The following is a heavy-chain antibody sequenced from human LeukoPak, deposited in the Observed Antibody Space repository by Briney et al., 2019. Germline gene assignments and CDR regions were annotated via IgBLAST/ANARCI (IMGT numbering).Heavy chain of an antibody. CDR2: IKEDGSAT. Sequence: AGGSLRLSCAASGFAFSTYWMTWVRQAPGKGPEWVTNIKEDGSATYYMDSVKGRFTISRDNAKKSLYLQMNSLRAEDTAVYYCARDSPGYLAYDSWGQGTLVTVSS. CDR3: ARDSPGYLAYDS. CDR1: GFAFSTYW. V-gene: IGHV3-7*04. D-gene: IGHD1-1*01. J-gene: IGHJ4*02.